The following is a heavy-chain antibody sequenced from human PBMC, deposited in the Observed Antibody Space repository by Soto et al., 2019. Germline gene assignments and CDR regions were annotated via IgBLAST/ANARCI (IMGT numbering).Heavy chain of an antibody. Sequence: SETLSLTCTVSGVSVSSDSYYWTWIRQPPGKGLEWIGLTYNSGDTNYNPSLKSRVTMSLDTSKNQFSLKLNSVTAAATAVYYCAIDPGTAPGRGPADHWGQGILVTVSS. CDR2: TYNSGDT. D-gene: IGHD6-25*01. CDR3: AIDPGTAPGRGPADH. J-gene: IGHJ4*02. CDR1: GVSVSSDSYY. V-gene: IGHV4-61*01.